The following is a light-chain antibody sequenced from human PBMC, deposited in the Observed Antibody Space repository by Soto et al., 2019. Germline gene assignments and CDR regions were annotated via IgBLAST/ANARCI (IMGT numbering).Light chain of an antibody. CDR3: QQYSAWPLT. CDR2: SAS. J-gene: IGKJ4*01. Sequence: EIVMTQSPATLSVSPGERATLFCRASQSVRSNFLAWYQQKPGQAPRLLIYSASTRATDIPARFSGSGSGTEFTLTISSLQSADFAVYYCQQYSAWPLTFGGGTKVEIK. CDR1: QSVRSN. V-gene: IGKV3-15*01.